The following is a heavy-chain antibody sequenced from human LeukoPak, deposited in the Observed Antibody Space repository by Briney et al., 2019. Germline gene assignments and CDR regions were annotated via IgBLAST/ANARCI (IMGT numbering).Heavy chain of an antibody. D-gene: IGHD1-1*01. J-gene: IGHJ4*02. V-gene: IGHV3-48*03. CDR2: ISASGNTK. CDR3: AREGYYYFDY. Sequence: GGSLGLSCAASGFTFSSYEVIWVRQAPGKGLEWVSYISASGNTKYYADSVKGRFTVSRDNAKNSLYLQMNSLRAEDTAVYYCAREGYYYFDYWGQGTLVTVSS. CDR1: GFTFSSYE.